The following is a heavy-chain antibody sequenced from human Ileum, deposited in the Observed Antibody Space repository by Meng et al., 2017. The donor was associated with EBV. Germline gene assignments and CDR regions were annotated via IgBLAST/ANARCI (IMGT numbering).Heavy chain of an antibody. CDR3: ARGPDWAKGGY. CDR1: GFNVSSYH. J-gene: IGHJ4*02. CDR2: IYIGGDT. V-gene: IGHV3-53*01. Sequence: EGQLVGAGGGFIKPGGSLRLSCAPSGFNVSSYHMSWVRPAPGKGLEWVSTIYIGGDTFYADSVKDRFTISRDNSKNTLFLQMNRLTVEDTAVHYCARGPDWAKGGYWGLGTLVTVSS. D-gene: IGHD3/OR15-3a*01.